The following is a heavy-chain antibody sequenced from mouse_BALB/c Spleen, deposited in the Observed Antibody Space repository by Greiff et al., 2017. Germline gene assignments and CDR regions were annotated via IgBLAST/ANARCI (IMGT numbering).Heavy chain of an antibody. CDR3: AGCSYGYFDV. J-gene: IGHJ1*01. V-gene: IGHV1-7*01. CDR1: GYTFTSYW. Sequence: QVQLQQSGAELAKPGASVKMSCKASGYTFTSYWMHWVKQRPGQGLEWIGYINPSTGYTEYNQKFKDKATLTADKSSSTAYMQLSSLTSEDSAVYYCAGCSYGYFDVWGAGTTVTVSS. CDR2: INPSTGYT. D-gene: IGHD6-1*01.